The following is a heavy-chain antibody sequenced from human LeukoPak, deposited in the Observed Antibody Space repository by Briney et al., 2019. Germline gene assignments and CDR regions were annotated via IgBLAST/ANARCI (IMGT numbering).Heavy chain of an antibody. V-gene: IGHV3-7*01. CDR1: GFSRSSYW. CDR3: SRDANYYDSSRHYFDAFDI. CDR2: IRGDGSVK. J-gene: IGHJ3*02. Sequence: GGSLRLSCAASGFSRSSYWINWVRQPPGKGLEWVANIRGDGSVKYFLDSVKGRFTISRDNAKNSLSLEMSNLRAEDTAVYYCSRDANYYDSSRHYFDAFDIWGQGTMVTVSS. D-gene: IGHD3-22*01.